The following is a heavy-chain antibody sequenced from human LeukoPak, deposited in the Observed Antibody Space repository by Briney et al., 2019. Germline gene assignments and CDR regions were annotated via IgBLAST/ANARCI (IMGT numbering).Heavy chain of an antibody. CDR3: ARGFGRGSADY. CDR2: MNQDGSDK. J-gene: IGHJ4*02. D-gene: IGHD3-10*01. CDR1: GFTFSSSW. Sequence: AGGSLRLSCAASGFTFSSSWMIWVRQAPGMGLEWVANMNQDGSDKTYVDSVKGRFTISRDNARNSLYLQMNSLRAEDTAMYVCARGFGRGSADYWGQGTLVTVSS. V-gene: IGHV3-7*01.